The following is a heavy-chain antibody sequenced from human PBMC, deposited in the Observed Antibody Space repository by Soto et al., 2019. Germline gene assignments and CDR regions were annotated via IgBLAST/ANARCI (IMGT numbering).Heavy chain of an antibody. Sequence: QVQLEQSGAEVKKPGASVKVSCKASGYIFTAYSMHWVRRAPGQGLQWMGVVNPSGGSTNYAQKFQGRITLTRDTSRNTFYMDLSSLTSEDTAVYYWAREENCSDGICYSEYFQRWGQGTLVTVSS. CDR3: AREENCSDGICYSEYFQR. J-gene: IGHJ1*01. D-gene: IGHD2-15*01. V-gene: IGHV1-46*01. CDR2: VNPSGGST. CDR1: GYIFTAYS.